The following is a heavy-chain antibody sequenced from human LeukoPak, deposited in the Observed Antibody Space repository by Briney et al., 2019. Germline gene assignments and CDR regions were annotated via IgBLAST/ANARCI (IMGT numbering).Heavy chain of an antibody. CDR3: ARGAMAGPFDY. D-gene: IGHD5-18*01. J-gene: IGHJ4*02. Sequence: GGSLRLSCAASGFTFSSYEMKWVRQAPGKGLEWVSYISSSASTKYYADSVKGRFTISRDNAKNSLYLQMNSLRAEDTAVYYCARGAMAGPFDYWGQGTLVIVSS. CDR1: GFTFSSYE. CDR2: ISSSASTK. V-gene: IGHV3-48*03.